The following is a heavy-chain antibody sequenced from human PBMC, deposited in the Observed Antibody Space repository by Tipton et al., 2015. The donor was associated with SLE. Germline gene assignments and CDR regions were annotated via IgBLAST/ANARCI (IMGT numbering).Heavy chain of an antibody. CDR2: MSHSGSS. CDR1: GDSVSSVYY. Sequence: TLSLTCAVSGDSVSSVYYWGWIRQPPGKGLEWIGSMSHSGSSYYNPSLRSRVTISIDTSKNQLSLKLTSVTAADTAVYYCARARGRTSWTLDYWGQGTLVTVSS. J-gene: IGHJ4*02. D-gene: IGHD2-2*01. CDR3: ARARGRTSWTLDY. V-gene: IGHV4-38-2*01.